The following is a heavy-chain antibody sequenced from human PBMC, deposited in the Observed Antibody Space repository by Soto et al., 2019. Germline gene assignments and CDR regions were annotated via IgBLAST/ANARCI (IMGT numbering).Heavy chain of an antibody. CDR3: ATGGYSSLYYFDY. V-gene: IGHV3-23*01. CDR2: FSGGGDST. CDR1: GFTFSTYA. Sequence: LRLSCAASGFTFSTYAMTWVRQAPGKGLEWVSVFSGGGDSTFYADSVKGRFTISRDNSKNTLYLQMNSLRAEDTAVYYCATGGYSSLYYFDYWGQGTLVTVSS. J-gene: IGHJ4*02. D-gene: IGHD6-13*01.